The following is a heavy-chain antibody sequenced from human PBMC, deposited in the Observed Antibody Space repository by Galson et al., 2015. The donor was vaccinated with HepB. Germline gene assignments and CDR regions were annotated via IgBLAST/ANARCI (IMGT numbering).Heavy chain of an antibody. V-gene: IGHV3-30-3*01. J-gene: IGHJ4*02. D-gene: IGHD4-17*01. CDR2: ISYDGSNK. CDR1: GFTFSSYA. CDR3: ARVVTTVTTRYFDY. Sequence: SLRLSCAASGFTFSSYAMHWVRQAPGKGLEWVAVISYDGSNKYYADSVKGRFTISTDNSKNTLYLQMNSLRVEDTAVYFCARVVTTVTTRYFDYWGQGTLVTVSS.